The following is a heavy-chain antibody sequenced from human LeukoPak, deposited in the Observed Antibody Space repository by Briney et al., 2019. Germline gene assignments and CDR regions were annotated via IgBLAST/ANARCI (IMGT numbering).Heavy chain of an antibody. CDR3: ALDYYDSIIYHPLLNWFDP. CDR2: INPNSGGT. CDR1: GYTFTGYY. V-gene: IGHV1-2*02. J-gene: IGHJ5*02. D-gene: IGHD3-22*01. Sequence: ASVKVSCKASGYTFTGYYMHWVRQAPGQGLEWMGWINPNSGGTNYAQKFQGRVTMTRDTSISTAYMELSRLRSDDTAVYYCALDYYDSIIYHPLLNWFDPWGQGTLVTVSS.